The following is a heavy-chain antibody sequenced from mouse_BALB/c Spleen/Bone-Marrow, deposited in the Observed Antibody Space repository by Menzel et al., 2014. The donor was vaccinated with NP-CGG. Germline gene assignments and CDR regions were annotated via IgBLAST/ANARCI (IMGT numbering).Heavy chain of an antibody. CDR1: GYTFTDHA. D-gene: IGHD1-2*01. J-gene: IGHJ4*01. Sequence: QVQLPQSDAELVKPGASVKISCKASGYTFTDHALHWVQQKPEQGLAWIGYISPGNGAIKYNEKFKGKATLTADKSSSTAYMQLNSLTSEDSAVYFCLKRRYDAMDYRGQGTSVTVSS. V-gene: IGHV1S53*02. CDR2: ISPGNGAI. CDR3: LKRRYDAMDY.